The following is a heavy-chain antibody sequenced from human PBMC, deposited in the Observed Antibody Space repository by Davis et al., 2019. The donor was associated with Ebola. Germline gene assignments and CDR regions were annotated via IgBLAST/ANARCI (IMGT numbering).Heavy chain of an antibody. CDR2: ISFDGTSE. CDR1: GFSFNNYG. V-gene: IGHV3-30*18. CDR3: AKAPYSNSWWAYGMDV. J-gene: IGHJ6*02. Sequence: GESLKISCAASGFSFNNYGLHWVRQVPGKGLEWVAVISFDGTSESYAGSVKGRLTVSRDNSKNTVYLQMNNLRGEDTAVYYCAKAPYSNSWWAYGMDVWGQGTTVTVSS. D-gene: IGHD6-13*01.